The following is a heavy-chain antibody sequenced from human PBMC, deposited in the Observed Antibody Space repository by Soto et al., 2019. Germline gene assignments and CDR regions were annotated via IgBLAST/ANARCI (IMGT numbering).Heavy chain of an antibody. V-gene: IGHV4-4*07. J-gene: IGHJ6*02. CDR1: GGSISSYY. D-gene: IGHD3-10*01. CDR3: ARDLFEEFIWFGAPPGYYYYGMDV. CDR2: IYTSGST. Sequence: KASETLSLTCTVSGGSISSYYWSWIRQPAGKGLEWIGRIYTSGSTNYNPSLKSRVTMSVDTSKNQFSLKLSSVTAADTAVYYCARDLFEEFIWFGAPPGYYYYGMDVWGQGTTVTVSS.